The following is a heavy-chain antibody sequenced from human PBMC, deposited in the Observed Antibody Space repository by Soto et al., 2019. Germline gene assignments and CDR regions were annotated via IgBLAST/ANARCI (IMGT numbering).Heavy chain of an antibody. CDR3: AGDGLELFDY. J-gene: IGHJ4*02. CDR2: IYHSGST. D-gene: IGHD1-7*01. V-gene: IGHV4-30-2*05. CDR1: GGSISSGGYS. Sequence: SETLSLTCAVSGGSISSGGYSWSWIRQPPGKGLEWIGYIYHSGSTYYNPSLKSRVTISVDTSKNQFSLKLSSVTAADTAVYYCAGDGLELFDYWGQGTLVTVSS.